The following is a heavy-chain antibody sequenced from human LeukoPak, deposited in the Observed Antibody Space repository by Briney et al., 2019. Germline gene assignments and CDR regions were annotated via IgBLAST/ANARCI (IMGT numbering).Heavy chain of an antibody. CDR2: ISSSSSYI. Sequence: PGGSLRLSCAASGFTFSSYSMNWVRQAPGKGLEWVSSISSSSSYIYYADSLKGRFTIPRDNAKNSLYLQMNSMRAEDTAVYYCARDSKPIAVAVSFDYWGQGTLVTVSS. CDR3: ARDSKPIAVAVSFDY. CDR1: GFTFSSYS. J-gene: IGHJ4*02. D-gene: IGHD6-19*01. V-gene: IGHV3-21*01.